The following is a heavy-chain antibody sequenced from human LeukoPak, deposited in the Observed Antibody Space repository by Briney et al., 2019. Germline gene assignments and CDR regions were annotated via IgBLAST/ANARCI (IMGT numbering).Heavy chain of an antibody. CDR3: AKGFEGSRSYHCPFDY. V-gene: IGHV3-23*01. Sequence: GGSLRLSCAASGFTFSSYGMSWVRQAPGKGLQWVSAINTNGGSTYYADSVKGRFTISRDNSKNTVYLQLNSLRAEDTAVYYCAKGFEGSRSYHCPFDYWGQGTLVIVSS. CDR2: INTNGGST. CDR1: GFTFSSYG. D-gene: IGHD3-10*01. J-gene: IGHJ4*02.